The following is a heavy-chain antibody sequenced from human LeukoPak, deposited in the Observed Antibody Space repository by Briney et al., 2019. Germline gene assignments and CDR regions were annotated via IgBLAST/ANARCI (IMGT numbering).Heavy chain of an antibody. CDR3: ARGVRIAASGTWFDP. CDR2: TYYRSQWYN. J-gene: IGHJ5*02. Sequence: SGPGLVKPSQTLSLTCAISGDSVSSDSVAWNWIRQSPSRGLEWLGRTYYRSQWYNDYAVSVKSRITINPDTSKNQFSLQLNSVTVADTAVYYCARGVRIAASGTWFDPWGQGTLVTVSS. V-gene: IGHV6-1*01. CDR1: GDSVSSDSVA. D-gene: IGHD6-13*01.